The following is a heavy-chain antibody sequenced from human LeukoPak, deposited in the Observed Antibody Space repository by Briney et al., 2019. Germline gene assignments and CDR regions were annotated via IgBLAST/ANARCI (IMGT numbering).Heavy chain of an antibody. V-gene: IGHV3-21*01. CDR1: GFTFSSYN. CDR3: AKDRNVVVAQYYFDY. J-gene: IGHJ4*02. Sequence: GGSLRLSCAASGFTFSSYNMSSSSGYIYYADSLKGRFTISRDNSKNTLYLQMNSLRAEDTAVYYCAKDRNVVVAQYYFDYWGQGTLVTVSS. D-gene: IGHD2-15*01. CDR2: SSSGYI.